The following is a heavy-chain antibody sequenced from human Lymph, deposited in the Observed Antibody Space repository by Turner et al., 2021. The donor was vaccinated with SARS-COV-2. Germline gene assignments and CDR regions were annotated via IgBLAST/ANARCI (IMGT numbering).Heavy chain of an antibody. D-gene: IGHD6-13*01. CDR1: GFAVSSYG. J-gene: IGHJ6*02. CDR2: KWYDGSNK. Sequence: QVQLVESGGGVVQPGRSLRLSCAASGFAVSSYGMHWVRQAPGKGLEWVAVKWYDGSNKSYADSVKGRITIAGDNSKNSLYLKKNSLRAEDTAVYYWARDWGVGAAGKACYYGMDVWGQGTTVTVSS. CDR3: ARDWGVGAAGKACYYGMDV. V-gene: IGHV3-33*01.